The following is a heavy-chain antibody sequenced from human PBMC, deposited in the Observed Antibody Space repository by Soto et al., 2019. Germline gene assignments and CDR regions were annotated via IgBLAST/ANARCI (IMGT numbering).Heavy chain of an antibody. CDR2: ISSTTNYI. CDR1: GFTFTRYS. CDR3: AREPEPLTSIFDS. Sequence: GGSLRLSCAASGFTFTRYSMNWVRQAPGKGLEWVSSISSTTNYIYYADSMKGRFTVSRDNAKNSVYLEMNSLSAEDTAVYYWAREPEPLTSIFDSGARGPRVPVSS. J-gene: IGHJ4*02. V-gene: IGHV3-21*01. D-gene: IGHD1-26*01.